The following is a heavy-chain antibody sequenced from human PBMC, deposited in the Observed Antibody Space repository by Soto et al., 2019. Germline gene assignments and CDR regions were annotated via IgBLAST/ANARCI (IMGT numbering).Heavy chain of an antibody. J-gene: IGHJ6*02. V-gene: IGHV4-4*02. D-gene: IGHD3-3*01. CDR1: GGSISSSNW. CDR3: ARASYDFWSGYSTPDGMDA. Sequence: PSETLSLTCAVSGGSISSSNWWSWVRQPPGKGLEWIGEIYHSGSTNYNPSLKSRVTISVDKSKNQFSLKLSSVTAADTAVYYCARASYDFWSGYSTPDGMDAWGQGTTVTVSS. CDR2: IYHSGST.